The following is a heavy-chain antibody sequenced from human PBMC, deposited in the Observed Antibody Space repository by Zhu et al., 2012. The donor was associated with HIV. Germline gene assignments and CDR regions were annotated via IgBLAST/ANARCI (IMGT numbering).Heavy chain of an antibody. CDR3: ARARVEYYYDSSGYLDS. V-gene: IGHV4-4*09. D-gene: IGHD3-22*01. CDR2: IYTSGTT. Sequence: QVQLQESGPGLVKPSETLSLTCTVSGGSINNYYWNWIRQPPGKGLEWIGYIYTSGTTNYNPSLKSRVPISTDMSENQFSLELTSVTAADTAIYYCARARVEYYYDSSGYLDSWGQGILVTVSS. CDR1: GGSINNYY. J-gene: IGHJ4*02.